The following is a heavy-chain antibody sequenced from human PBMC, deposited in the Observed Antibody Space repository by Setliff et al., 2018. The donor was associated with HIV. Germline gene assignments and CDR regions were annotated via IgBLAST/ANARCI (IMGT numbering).Heavy chain of an antibody. CDR1: GFTFSSYW. J-gene: IGHJ6*02. CDR2: IKQDGSEK. V-gene: IGHV3-7*01. Sequence: GGSLRLSCAASGFTFSSYWMSWVRQAPGKGLEWVANIKQDGSEKYYVGSVKGRFTISRDNAKNSLYLQMNSLRAEDTAVYYCARDRYSSGWSYYYYGMDVWGQGTTVTVSS. D-gene: IGHD6-19*01. CDR3: ARDRYSSGWSYYYYGMDV.